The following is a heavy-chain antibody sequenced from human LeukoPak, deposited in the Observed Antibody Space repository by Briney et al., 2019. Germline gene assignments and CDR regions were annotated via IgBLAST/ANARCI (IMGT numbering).Heavy chain of an antibody. Sequence: SETLSLTCTVSGGSISSYYWSWIRQPPGKGLEWIGYIYYSGSTNYNPSLKSRVTISVDTSKNQFSLKLSSVTAADTAVYYCARAEKDTAMSNYWGQGTLVTVSS. D-gene: IGHD5-18*01. J-gene: IGHJ4*02. CDR3: ARAEKDTAMSNY. CDR2: IYYSGST. V-gene: IGHV4-59*01. CDR1: GGSISSYY.